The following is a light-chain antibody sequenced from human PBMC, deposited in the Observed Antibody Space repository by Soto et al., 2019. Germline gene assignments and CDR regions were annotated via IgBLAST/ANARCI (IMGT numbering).Light chain of an antibody. CDR3: SSFRSGTILV. CDR2: EVN. V-gene: IGLV2-14*01. CDR1: RSDIGYSNF. Sequence: QSALTQPASVSGSPGQSVTISCTGPRSDIGYSNFISWYQHSPHKAPRLLIYEVNNRPSVVSRRFSASKAGNTASLTISGLLDDDEDDYFSSSFRSGTILVFGSGTKVTVL. J-gene: IGLJ6*01.